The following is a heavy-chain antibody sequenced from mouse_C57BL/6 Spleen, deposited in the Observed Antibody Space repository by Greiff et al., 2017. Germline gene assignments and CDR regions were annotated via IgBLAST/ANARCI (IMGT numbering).Heavy chain of an antibody. V-gene: IGHV1-80*01. J-gene: IGHJ1*03. CDR1: GYAFSSYW. D-gene: IGHD2-1*01. CDR3: ARSSYGNWYFDV. CDR2: IYPGDGDT. Sequence: QVQLQQSGAELVKPGASVKISCKASGYAFSSYWMNWVKQRPGKGLEWIGQIYPGDGDTNYNGKFKGKATLTADKSSSTAYMQLSSLTSEDSAVYFCARSSYGNWYFDVWGTGTTVTVSS.